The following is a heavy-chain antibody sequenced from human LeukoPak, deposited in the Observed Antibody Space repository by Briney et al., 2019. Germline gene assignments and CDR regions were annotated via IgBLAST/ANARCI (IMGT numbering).Heavy chain of an antibody. V-gene: IGHV3-11*01. D-gene: IGHD2-8*01. CDR2: ISSSGSTI. CDR1: GFTFSDYY. CDR3: ARGFMLVPNWFDP. Sequence: GGSLRLSCAASGFTFSDYYMSWIRQAPGKGLEWVSYISSSGSTIYYADSVKGRFTISRDNAKNSLYLQMNSLRGEDTAVYYCARGFMLVPNWFDPWGQGTLVTVSS. J-gene: IGHJ5*02.